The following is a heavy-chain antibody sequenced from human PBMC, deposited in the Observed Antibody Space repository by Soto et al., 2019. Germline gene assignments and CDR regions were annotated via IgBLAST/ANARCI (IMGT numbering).Heavy chain of an antibody. J-gene: IGHJ4*02. V-gene: IGHV1-69*06. CDR2: IIPLFGTA. D-gene: IGHD1-1*01. Sequence: QVQLVQSGAEVKKPGSSVKISCKTSGDSFKNYALGWVRQVPGQGLEWTGSIIPLFGTANYARMFEGRVTITADKSTTTVYMELASLRSEDTAVYYCARLDSTLITFDYWCQGTLVTVSS. CDR3: ARLDSTLITFDY. CDR1: GDSFKNYA.